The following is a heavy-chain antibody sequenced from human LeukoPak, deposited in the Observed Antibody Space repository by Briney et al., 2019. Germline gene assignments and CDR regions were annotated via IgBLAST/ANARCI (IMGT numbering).Heavy chain of an antibody. J-gene: IGHJ3*02. D-gene: IGHD2-2*01. CDR1: GGSFSGYY. CDR3: ARIPTAHAFDI. Sequence: PWESLSLTCAVYGGSFSGYYWRWVRQPPGERLEWVGEINHSGSTNYNPSIKSRVTISVDTSKHHFSVELSCVTAADTAVYYYARIPTAHAFDIWRQGTMVTVSS. V-gene: IGHV4-34*01. CDR2: INHSGST.